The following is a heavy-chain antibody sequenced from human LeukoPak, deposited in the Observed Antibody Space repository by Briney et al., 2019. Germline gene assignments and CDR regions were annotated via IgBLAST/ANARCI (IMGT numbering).Heavy chain of an antibody. Sequence: SETLSLTCTVSGGSISSYYWGWIRQPPGKGREWIGSIYYSGSTYYNPSLKSRVTISVDTSKNQFSLKLSSVTAADTAVYYCARDGMVRGVILYWGQGTLVTVSS. CDR1: GGSISSYY. V-gene: IGHV4-39*07. D-gene: IGHD3-10*01. CDR3: ARDGMVRGVILY. J-gene: IGHJ4*02. CDR2: IYYSGST.